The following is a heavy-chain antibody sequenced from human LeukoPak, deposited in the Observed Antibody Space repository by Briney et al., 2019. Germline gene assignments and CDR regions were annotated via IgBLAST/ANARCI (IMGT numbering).Heavy chain of an antibody. D-gene: IGHD3-10*01. Sequence: PGESLRLSCAASGFTFSSDAMSWGRQAPGGGLEGGSAISGSGGSTYYAASVKGRFTISIDNSKNTLSLQLTTLTTEDTAVYYCAKDRFFFSYGSGSSVFDYWRRGGLVSVCS. CDR1: GFTFSSDA. CDR2: ISGSGGST. V-gene: IGHV3-23*01. CDR3: AKDRFFFSYGSGSSVFDY. J-gene: IGHJ4*02.